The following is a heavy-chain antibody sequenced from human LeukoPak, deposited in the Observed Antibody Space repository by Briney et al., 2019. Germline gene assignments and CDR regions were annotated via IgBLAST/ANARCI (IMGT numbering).Heavy chain of an antibody. Sequence: GESLKISCKGSGYSFSNYWIGWVRQMPGKGLEWMGVIYPGDSDTRYSPSFQGQVTISADKSISTAYLQWSSLKASDTAMYYCARHPCSGDCYSALYYFDYWGQGTLVTVSS. CDR2: IYPGDSDT. J-gene: IGHJ4*02. CDR3: ARHPCSGDCYSALYYFDY. V-gene: IGHV5-51*01. CDR1: GYSFSNYW. D-gene: IGHD2-21*02.